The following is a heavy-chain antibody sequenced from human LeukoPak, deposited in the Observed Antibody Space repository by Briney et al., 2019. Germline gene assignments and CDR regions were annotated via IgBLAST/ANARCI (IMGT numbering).Heavy chain of an antibody. J-gene: IGHJ6*03. CDR3: ARGGPPGYYYDYYMDV. CDR2: IYHSGTT. CDR1: NYSISRTYH. V-gene: IGHV4-38-2*02. Sequence: PSETLSLTCSVSNYSISRTYHWGWIRQPPGKGLEWIGTIYHSGTTYYSPSLKSRVTISIHTSKNQFSLKMSSVTAADTAVYFCARGGPPGYYYDYYMDVWGKGTTVTISS.